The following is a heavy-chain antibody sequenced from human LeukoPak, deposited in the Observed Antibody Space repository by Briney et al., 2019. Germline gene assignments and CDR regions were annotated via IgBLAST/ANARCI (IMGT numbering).Heavy chain of an antibody. V-gene: IGHV3-9*01. CDR3: AKDLDETHYCGMDV. Sequence: GRSLRLSCAASGFTFDDYAMHWVRQAPGKGLEWVSGISWNSGSIGYADSVKGRFTISRDNAKNSLYLQMNSLRAEDTALYYCAKDLDETHYCGMDVWGQGTAVTVSS. J-gene: IGHJ6*02. CDR2: ISWNSGSI. CDR1: GFTFDDYA. D-gene: IGHD2-2*03.